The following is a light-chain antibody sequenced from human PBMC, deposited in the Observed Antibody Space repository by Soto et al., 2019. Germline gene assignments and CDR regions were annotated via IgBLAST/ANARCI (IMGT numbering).Light chain of an antibody. CDR2: AAS. CDR3: QQSYSTPRT. CDR1: QSISSY. Sequence: DIQMTQSPSSLSASVGDRVTITCRASQSISSYLNWYQQKPGKAPKLLICAASSLQSGVPSRFSGSGSGTDFTLTISSLQPEDFATYHCQQSYSTPRTFGQGTKVEIK. J-gene: IGKJ1*01. V-gene: IGKV1-39*01.